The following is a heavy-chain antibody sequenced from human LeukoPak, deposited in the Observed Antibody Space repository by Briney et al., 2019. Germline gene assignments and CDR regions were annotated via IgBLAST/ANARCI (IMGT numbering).Heavy chain of an antibody. CDR3: ARGVRYSSGWYQPNWFDS. J-gene: IGHJ5*01. D-gene: IGHD6-19*01. CDR1: GDSVSSNSAA. CDR2: TYYRSKWYN. Sequence: SQTLSLTCAISGDSVSSNSAAWNWIRQSPSRGLEWLGRTYYRSKWYNDYAVSVKSRITINPDTSKNQFSLQLNSVTPEDTAVYYCARGVRYSSGWYQPNWFDSWGQGTLVTVSS. V-gene: IGHV6-1*01.